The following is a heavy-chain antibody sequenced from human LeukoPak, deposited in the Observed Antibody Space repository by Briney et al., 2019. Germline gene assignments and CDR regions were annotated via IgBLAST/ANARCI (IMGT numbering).Heavy chain of an antibody. Sequence: GSSVKVSCKASGGTFSSYAISWVRQAPGQGLEWMGGIIPIFGTANYAQKFQGRVTITADESTSTAYMELNSLRSEDTAVYYCAGGRGWFDLLVHRDYYYGMDVWGQGTTVTVSS. CDR1: GGTFSSYA. J-gene: IGHJ6*02. CDR2: IIPIFGTA. CDR3: AGGRGWFDLLVHRDYYYGMDV. V-gene: IGHV1-69*01. D-gene: IGHD3-10*01.